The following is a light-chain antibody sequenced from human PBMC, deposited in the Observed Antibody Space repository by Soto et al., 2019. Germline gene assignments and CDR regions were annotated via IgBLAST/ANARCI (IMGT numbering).Light chain of an antibody. Sequence: QSALTQPASVSGSPGQPITISCTGTSSDVGSYNYVSWYQQHPGKAPKLMIYDVSNRPSGVSDRFSGSKSGNTASLTISGLQAEDEADYYCSSYTSNSTLVVFGVGTKLTVL. CDR1: SSDVGSYNY. CDR3: SSYTSNSTLVV. CDR2: DVS. V-gene: IGLV2-14*03. J-gene: IGLJ2*01.